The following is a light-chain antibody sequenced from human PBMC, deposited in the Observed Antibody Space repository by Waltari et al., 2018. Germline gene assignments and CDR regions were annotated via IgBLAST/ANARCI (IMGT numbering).Light chain of an antibody. CDR1: QSVDTS. CDR3: QQRSNWPRT. V-gene: IGKV3-11*01. J-gene: IGKJ4*02. Sequence: FAFTHSPATLSLSPGDRATLSCRASQSVDTSLAWYQHKPGQVPRLLIYDASTMAPGITARCSGSGSGADFTLIISSRGPEDYAVYYGQQRSNWPRTFGGGTKVEIK. CDR2: DAS.